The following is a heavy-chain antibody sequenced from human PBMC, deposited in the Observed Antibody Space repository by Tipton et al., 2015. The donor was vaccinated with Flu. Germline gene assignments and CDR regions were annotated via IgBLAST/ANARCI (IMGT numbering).Heavy chain of an antibody. CDR2: IYYSGST. CDR1: GGSISSGDYY. Sequence: TLSLTCTVSGGSISSGDYYWSWIRQPPEKGLEWIGYIYYSGSTYYNPSLKSRVTISVDTSKNQFSLKLSSVTAADTAVYYCASLRGYSGYLYYFYGMDVWGQGTPVTVSS. D-gene: IGHD5-12*01. J-gene: IGHJ6*02. CDR3: ASLRGYSGYLYYFYGMDV. V-gene: IGHV4-30-4*01.